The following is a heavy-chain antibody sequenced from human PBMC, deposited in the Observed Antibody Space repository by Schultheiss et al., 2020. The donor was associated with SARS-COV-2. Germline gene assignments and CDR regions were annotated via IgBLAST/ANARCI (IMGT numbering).Heavy chain of an antibody. V-gene: IGHV3-30-3*01. CDR1: GFTFSSYW. D-gene: IGHD5-18*01. CDR2: ISYDGSNK. J-gene: IGHJ6*02. Sequence: GESLKISCAASGFTFSSYWMHWVRQAPGKGLEWVAVISYDGSNKYYADSVKGRFTISRDNSKNTLYLQMNSLRAEDTAVYYCARDESGGYSYDYYYGMDVWGQGTTVTVSS. CDR3: ARDESGGYSYDYYYGMDV.